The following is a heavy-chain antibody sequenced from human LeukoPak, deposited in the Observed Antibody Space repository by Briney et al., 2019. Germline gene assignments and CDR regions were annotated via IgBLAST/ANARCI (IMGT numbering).Heavy chain of an antibody. J-gene: IGHJ6*02. CDR2: IYPGDSDT. V-gene: IGHV5-51*01. Sequence: GESLKISCKGSGYSFTSYWIGWVRQMPGKGLEWMGIIYPGDSDTRYSPSFQGQVTISADKSISTAYLQWSSLKASDTAMYYCARLRNYDFWSGYFGARKDYYYYGMDVWGQGTTVTVSS. CDR3: ARLRNYDFWSGYFGARKDYYYYGMDV. D-gene: IGHD3-3*01. CDR1: GYSFTSYW.